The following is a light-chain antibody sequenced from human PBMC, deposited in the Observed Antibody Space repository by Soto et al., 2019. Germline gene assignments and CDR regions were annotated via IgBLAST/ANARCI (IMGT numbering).Light chain of an antibody. CDR1: SSDVGGYNY. Sequence: QSVLTQPPSASGSPGQSVTISCTGTSSDVGGYNYVSWYQQHPGKAPKLIIYEVSKRPSGVPDRFSGSKSGNTASLTVSGPQTEDEADYSCSSFAASIYFFGTGTKVTAL. CDR3: SSFAASIYF. V-gene: IGLV2-8*01. CDR2: EVS. J-gene: IGLJ1*01.